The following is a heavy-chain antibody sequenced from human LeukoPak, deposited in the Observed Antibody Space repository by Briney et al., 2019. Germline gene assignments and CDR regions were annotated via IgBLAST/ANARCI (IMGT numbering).Heavy chain of an antibody. CDR1: GGSISSYY. Sequence: SETLSLTCTVSGGSISSYYWSWIRQPPGKGLEWIGEINHSGSTNYNPSLKSRVTISVDTSKNQFSLKLSSVTAADTAVYYCARGRGTMAYRAYYYYYYMDVWGKGTTVTVSS. D-gene: IGHD3-10*01. CDR3: ARGRGTMAYRAYYYYYYMDV. V-gene: IGHV4-34*01. J-gene: IGHJ6*03. CDR2: INHSGST.